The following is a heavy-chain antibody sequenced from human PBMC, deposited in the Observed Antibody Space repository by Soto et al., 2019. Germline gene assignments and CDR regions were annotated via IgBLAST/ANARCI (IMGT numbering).Heavy chain of an antibody. CDR1: GGTFSSYA. Sequence: SVKVSCKASGGTFSSYAISWVRQAPGQGLEWMGGIIPIFGTANYAQKFQGRVTITADESTSTAYMELSSLRSEDTAVYYCARSYYDFGATYYYYDMDVWGQGTTVTVSS. J-gene: IGHJ6*02. D-gene: IGHD3-3*01. CDR2: IIPIFGTA. V-gene: IGHV1-69*13. CDR3: ARSYYDFGATYYYYDMDV.